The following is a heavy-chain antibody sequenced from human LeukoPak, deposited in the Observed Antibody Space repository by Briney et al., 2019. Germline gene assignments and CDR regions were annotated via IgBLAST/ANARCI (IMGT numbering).Heavy chain of an antibody. CDR2: ISSSGSTI. J-gene: IGHJ4*02. V-gene: IGHV3-48*03. CDR1: GFTFSSYE. D-gene: IGHD3-10*01. Sequence: PGGSLRLSCAASGFTFSSYEMNWVRQAPGKGLEWVSYISSSGSTIYYADSVKGRFTISRDNAKNSLYLQMNSLRAEDTAVYYCARLVRITMVRGPKGDDYWGPGTLVTVSS. CDR3: ARLVRITMVRGPKGDDY.